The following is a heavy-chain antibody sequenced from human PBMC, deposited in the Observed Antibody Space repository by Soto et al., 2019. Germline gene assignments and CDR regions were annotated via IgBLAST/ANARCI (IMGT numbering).Heavy chain of an antibody. CDR2: TYYRSKWDY. CDR3: ARLIGNRCLAS. CDR1: GGKVCRNRGT. J-gene: IGHJ5*02. V-gene: IGHV6-1*01. D-gene: IGHD2-15*01. Sequence: TGAICGGKVCRNRGTWDWIRKSPSRGLEWLGRTYYRSKWDYDYAASVKGRININPDTSNNQVSLHLDSVTPDVSAVYYCARLIGNRCLASWGQRTLVPVSS.